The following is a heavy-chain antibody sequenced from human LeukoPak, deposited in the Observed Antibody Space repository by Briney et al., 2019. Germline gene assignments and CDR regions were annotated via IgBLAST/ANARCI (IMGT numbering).Heavy chain of an antibody. D-gene: IGHD2-2*01. J-gene: IGHJ4*02. Sequence: LPGGSLRLSCAASGFTFSSYAMSWVRQAPGKGLEWVSAISGSGGSTYYADSVKVRFTISRDNSKNTLYLQMNSLRAEDTAVYYCAKDRVVPAAIYFDYWGQGTLVTVSS. CDR2: ISGSGGST. CDR1: GFTFSSYA. CDR3: AKDRVVPAAIYFDY. V-gene: IGHV3-23*01.